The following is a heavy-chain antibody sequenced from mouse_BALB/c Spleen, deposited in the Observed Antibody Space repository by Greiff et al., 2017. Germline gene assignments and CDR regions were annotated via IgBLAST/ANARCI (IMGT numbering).Heavy chain of an antibody. Sequence: EVHLVESGGGLVKPGGSLKLSCAASGFTFSDYYMYWVRQTPEKRLEWVATISDGGSYTYYPDSVKGRFTISRDNAKNNLYLQMSSLKSEDTAMYYCARVGYAMDYWGQGTSVTVSS. V-gene: IGHV5-4*02. CDR1: GFTFSDYY. CDR3: ARVGYAMDY. D-gene: IGHD3-1*01. J-gene: IGHJ4*01. CDR2: ISDGGSYT.